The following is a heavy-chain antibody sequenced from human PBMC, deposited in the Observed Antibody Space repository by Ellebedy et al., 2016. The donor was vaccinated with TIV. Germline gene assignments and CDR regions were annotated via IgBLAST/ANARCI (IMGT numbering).Heavy chain of an antibody. D-gene: IGHD3-9*01. V-gene: IGHV4-59*08. J-gene: IGHJ6*02. CDR2: IYYSGYT. CDR3: ARGPLRYFDWVYYYHGMDV. CDR1: GGSISTYY. Sequence: MPSETLSLICTVSGGSISTYYWSWIRQPPGQGLEWIGYIYYSGYTEYNPSLKSRVTISLDTSKDQFSLSLSSVTAADTAVYYCARGPLRYFDWVYYYHGMDVWGQGTTVTVSS.